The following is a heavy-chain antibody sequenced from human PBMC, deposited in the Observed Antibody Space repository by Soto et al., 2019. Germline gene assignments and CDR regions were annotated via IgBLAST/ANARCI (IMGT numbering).Heavy chain of an antibody. D-gene: IGHD2-2*01. Sequence: EVQLLESGGGLVQPGGSLRLSCAASGFTFSSYAMSWVRQAPGKGLEWVSAISGSGGSTYYADSVKGRFTISRDNSKNTLYLQMNSLRAEDTAVYYCAKVSRDIVVVPAAGDYWGQGTLVTVSS. J-gene: IGHJ4*02. V-gene: IGHV3-23*01. CDR1: GFTFSSYA. CDR3: AKVSRDIVVVPAAGDY. CDR2: ISGSGGST.